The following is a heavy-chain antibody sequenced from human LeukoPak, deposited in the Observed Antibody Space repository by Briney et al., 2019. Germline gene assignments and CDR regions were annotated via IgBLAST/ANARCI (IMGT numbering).Heavy chain of an antibody. Sequence: GGSLRLSCAASGFSFNTYVMHWVRQAPGKALEWVAIIWFHGSNIYYVDSVKGRFTISRDNSKNTLYLQMSSLSAEDTADYYCVRAQPTSSWTAFDIWGQGTMVTVSS. V-gene: IGHV3-33*01. CDR2: IWFHGSNI. J-gene: IGHJ3*02. CDR1: GFSFNTYV. CDR3: VRAQPTSSWTAFDI. D-gene: IGHD6-13*01.